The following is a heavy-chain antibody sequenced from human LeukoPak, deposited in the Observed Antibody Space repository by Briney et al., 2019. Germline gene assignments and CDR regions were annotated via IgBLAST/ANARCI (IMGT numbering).Heavy chain of an antibody. CDR1: GGSISSSSYY. CDR3: ARGIVGATRWFDP. V-gene: IGHV4-39*07. J-gene: IGHJ5*02. Sequence: SETLSLTCTVSGGSISSSSYYWGWIRQPPGKGLEWIGSIYYSGSTYYNPSLKSRVTISVDTSKNQFSLKLSSVTAADTAVYYCARGIVGATRWFDPWGQGTLVTVSS. D-gene: IGHD1-26*01. CDR2: IYYSGST.